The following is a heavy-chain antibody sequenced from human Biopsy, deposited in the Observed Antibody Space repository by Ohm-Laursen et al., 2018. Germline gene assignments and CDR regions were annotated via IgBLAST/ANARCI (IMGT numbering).Heavy chain of an antibody. CDR2: VSGSGTTI. CDR3: ARDGVGSYHDY. J-gene: IGHJ4*02. Sequence: SLRLSCAASGFTFSSYAMNWIRQAPGKGLEWLSYVSGSGTTIFYADSVKGRFTVSRGNAKNSLYLQMNSLTVEDTAVYYCARDGVGSYHDYWGQGTLVTVSS. D-gene: IGHD3-16*02. V-gene: IGHV3-48*04. CDR1: GFTFSSYA.